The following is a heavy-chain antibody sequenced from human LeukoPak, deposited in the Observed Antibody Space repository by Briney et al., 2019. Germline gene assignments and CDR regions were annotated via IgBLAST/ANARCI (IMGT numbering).Heavy chain of an antibody. J-gene: IGHJ4*02. V-gene: IGHV1-18*01. D-gene: IGHD3-3*01. Sequence: ASVKVSCKASGYTFSRNGISWVRQXPGQGXEWMGWIGAYNGNTKYVQKFQGRVTMTTDTSTSTAYMELRSLRSDDTAVYYCAKDHDFDFDYWGQGTLVTVSS. CDR3: AKDHDFDFDY. CDR2: IGAYNGNT. CDR1: GYTFSRNG.